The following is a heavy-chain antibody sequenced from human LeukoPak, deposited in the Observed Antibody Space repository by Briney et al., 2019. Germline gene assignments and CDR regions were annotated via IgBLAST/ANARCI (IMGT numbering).Heavy chain of an antibody. CDR2: INPNSGGT. J-gene: IGHJ5*02. Sequence: ASVKVSCKASGYTFTGYYMHWVRQAPGQGLEWMGRINPNSGGTNYAQKFQGRVTMTRDTSISTAYMELSRLRSDDTAVYYCARDPLHGSVLDPWGQGTLVTVSS. CDR3: ARDPLHGSVLDP. CDR1: GYTFTGYY. D-gene: IGHD3-10*01. V-gene: IGHV1-2*06.